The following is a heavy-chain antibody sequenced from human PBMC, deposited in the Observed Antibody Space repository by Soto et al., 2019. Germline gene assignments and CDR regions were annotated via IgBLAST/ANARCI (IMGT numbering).Heavy chain of an antibody. CDR1: GITFSTHS. CDR3: ARVRSYSYGQGYGMDV. D-gene: IGHD5-18*01. CDR2: ISSSSGYI. J-gene: IGHJ6*02. V-gene: IGHV3-21*01. Sequence: EVQLVESGGGLVKPGGSPRTSCAASGITFSTHSMNWVRQAPGKGLEWVSSISSSSGYIYYADSVKGRFTISRDDAKNSLSLQMNSLRAEDTAVYYCARVRSYSYGQGYGMDVWDQGTTVTVSS.